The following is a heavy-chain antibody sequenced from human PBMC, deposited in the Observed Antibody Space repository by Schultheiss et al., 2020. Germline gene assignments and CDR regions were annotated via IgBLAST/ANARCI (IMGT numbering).Heavy chain of an antibody. CDR2: INPNSGGT. D-gene: IGHD3-16*01. CDR1: GYTFTSYG. Sequence: ASVKVSCKASGYTFTSYGISWVRQAPGQGLEWMGWINPNSGGTSYAQKFQGRVTMTRDTSTSTVYMELSSLRSEDTAVYYCAKGFGLVAYWGQGTLVTVSS. J-gene: IGHJ4*02. V-gene: IGHV1-8*02. CDR3: AKGFGLVAY.